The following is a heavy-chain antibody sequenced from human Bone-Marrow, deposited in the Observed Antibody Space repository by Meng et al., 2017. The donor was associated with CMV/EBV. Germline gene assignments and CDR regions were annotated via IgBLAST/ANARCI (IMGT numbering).Heavy chain of an antibody. D-gene: IGHD2-15*01. CDR2: IYYSGST. Sequence: SETLSLTCTVSGGSISSSSYYWGWIRQPPGKGLEWIGSIYYSGSTYYNPSLKSRVTISVDTSKNQFSLKLSSVTAADTAVYYCAIAGYSVIGAFDIWGQGTMVTFSS. V-gene: IGHV4-39*01. CDR1: GGSISSSSYY. J-gene: IGHJ3*02. CDR3: AIAGYSVIGAFDI.